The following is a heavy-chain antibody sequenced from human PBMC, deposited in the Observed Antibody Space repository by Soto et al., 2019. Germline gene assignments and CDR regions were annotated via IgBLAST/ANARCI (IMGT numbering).Heavy chain of an antibody. CDR1: GFSLSTSGVG. D-gene: IGHD4-17*01. V-gene: IGHV2-5*02. CDR3: AHGRGRYGLFDY. CDR2: IYWDDDK. J-gene: IGHJ4*02. Sequence: QITLKESGPTLVKPTQTLTLTCTFSGFSLSTSGVGVGWIRQPPGKALEWLALIYWDDDKRYSPSLKSRLTITKDTSKNQVVLTMTNMDPVETATYYCAHGRGRYGLFDYWGQGTLVTVSS.